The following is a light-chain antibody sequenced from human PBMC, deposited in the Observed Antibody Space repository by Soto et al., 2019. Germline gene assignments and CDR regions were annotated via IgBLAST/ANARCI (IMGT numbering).Light chain of an antibody. CDR3: QSYDSSLSGYV. J-gene: IGLJ7*01. CDR1: GSNIGAPYD. V-gene: IGLV1-40*01. Sequence: QSALTQPRSLSGSPGQSVTISCTGSGSNIGAPYDVHWYQHLPGTAPKLLIYGSTNRPSGVPGRFSGSKSGTSASLAITGLQAEDEADYYCQSYDSSLSGYVFGAGTQLTVL. CDR2: GST.